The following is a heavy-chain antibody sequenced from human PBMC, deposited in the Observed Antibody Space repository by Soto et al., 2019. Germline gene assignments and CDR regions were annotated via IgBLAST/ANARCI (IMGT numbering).Heavy chain of an antibody. V-gene: IGHV3-23*01. CDR3: AREETAWPLAYGLDV. Sequence: GGALRLSCAASGFILSSSAMSWVRPAPGRGLEWVSAISGSGTRTYYADSVKGRFTISGDRSKNSLSLQMNSMTAEDTAVYYCAREETAWPLAYGLDVWGQGTTVTVSS. CDR1: GFILSSSA. CDR2: ISGSGTRT. D-gene: IGHD2-21*02. J-gene: IGHJ6*02.